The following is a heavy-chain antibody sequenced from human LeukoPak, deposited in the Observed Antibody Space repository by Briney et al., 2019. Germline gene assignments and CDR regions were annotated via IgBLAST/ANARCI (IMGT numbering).Heavy chain of an antibody. Sequence: KASETLSLTCTVSGGSISSSSYYWGWIRQPPGRGLECIGSIYYSGSTYYNPSLKSRVTISVDTSKNQFSLKLSSVTAAETAVYYCARLQSSGLVWSVYWGQGTLVTVSS. J-gene: IGHJ4*02. CDR3: ARLQSSGLVWSVY. CDR2: IYYSGST. CDR1: GGSISSSSYY. D-gene: IGHD2-21*01. V-gene: IGHV4-39*01.